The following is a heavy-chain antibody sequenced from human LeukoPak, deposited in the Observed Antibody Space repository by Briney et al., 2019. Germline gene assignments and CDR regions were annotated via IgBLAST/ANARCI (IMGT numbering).Heavy chain of an antibody. D-gene: IGHD3-10*01. CDR1: GYTLTSYD. Sequence: ASVKVSCKASGYTLTSYDINWVRQATGQGLEWMGWMNPNSGNTGYAQKFQGRVTMTRNTSISTAYMELSSLRSEDTAVYYCARGGVLLWFRETYRPIDYWGQGTLVTVSS. J-gene: IGHJ4*02. V-gene: IGHV1-8*01. CDR2: MNPNSGNT. CDR3: ARGGVLLWFRETYRPIDY.